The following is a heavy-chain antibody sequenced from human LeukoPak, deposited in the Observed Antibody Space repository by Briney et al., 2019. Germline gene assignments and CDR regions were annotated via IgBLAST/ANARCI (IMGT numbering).Heavy chain of an antibody. CDR2: INPSGGSP. V-gene: IGHV1-46*01. D-gene: IGHD6-6*01. CDR3: ATAGLGYFDY. CDR1: GSTFTSYY. J-gene: IGHJ4*02. Sequence: ASVKVSCKASGSTFTSYYMHWVRQAPGQGLEWMGIINPSGGSPSYAQKFQGRVTMTRDTSTSAVYMELSSLRSEDTAVYYCATAGLGYFDYWGQGTLVTVSS.